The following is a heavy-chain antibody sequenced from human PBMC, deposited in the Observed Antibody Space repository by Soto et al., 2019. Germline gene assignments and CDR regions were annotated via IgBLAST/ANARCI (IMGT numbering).Heavy chain of an antibody. CDR2: IYSSGKT. CDR1: GGSLRNFF. J-gene: IGHJ3*01. D-gene: IGHD5-12*01. CDR3: ASGRWLQLPAL. Sequence: SETLSLTCTVSGGSLRNFFWSWIRQPPGKGLEWIGHIYSSGKTDYNPSLETRVTMSIDTSKNQFSPKLNSVTAADTAVYYCASGRWLQLPALWGQGTMVTV. V-gene: IGHV4-4*08.